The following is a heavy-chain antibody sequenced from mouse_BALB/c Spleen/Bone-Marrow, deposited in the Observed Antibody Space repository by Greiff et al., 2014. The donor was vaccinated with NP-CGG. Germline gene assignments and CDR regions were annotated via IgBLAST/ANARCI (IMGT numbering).Heavy chain of an antibody. J-gene: IGHJ4*01. CDR3: ANLGRYAMDY. CDR2: IYPGSGST. D-gene: IGHD3-1*01. Sequence: SGPELVKPGASVKISCKASGYTFTDYYINWVKQKPGQGLEWIGWIYPGSGSTKYNEKFKGKATLTVDTSSSTAYMQLSGLTSEDTAVYFCANLGRYAMDYWGQGTSVTVSS. CDR1: GYTFTDYY. V-gene: IGHV1-84*02.